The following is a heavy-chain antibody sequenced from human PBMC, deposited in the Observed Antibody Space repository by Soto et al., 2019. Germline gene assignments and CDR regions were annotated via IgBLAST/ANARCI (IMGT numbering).Heavy chain of an antibody. D-gene: IGHD3-3*01. CDR1: GYTFTSYD. CDR2: MNPNSGNT. CDR3: ARGRTIFGVVITRRYYYYGMDV. J-gene: IGHJ6*02. V-gene: IGHV1-8*01. Sequence: ASVKVSCKASGYTFTSYDINWVRQATGQGLEWMGWMNPNSGNTGYAQKFQGRVTMTRNTSISTAYMELSSLRSEDTAVYYCARGRTIFGVVITRRYYYYGMDVWGQGTTVTAP.